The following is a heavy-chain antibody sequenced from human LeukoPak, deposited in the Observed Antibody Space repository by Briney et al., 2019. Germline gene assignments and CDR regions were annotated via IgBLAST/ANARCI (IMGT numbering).Heavy chain of an antibody. V-gene: IGHV3-21*01. J-gene: IGHJ1*01. CDR2: ISSSSSYI. D-gene: IGHD6-13*01. Sequence: GGSLGLSCGASGFTFRSYSMNGVRQAPGKGLEWGSSISSSSSYIYYADSVKGRFTISRDNAKNSLYLQMNSLRAEDTAVYYCARGALYSSSWYPEYFQHWGQGTLVTVSS. CDR3: ARGALYSSSWYPEYFQH. CDR1: GFTFRSYS.